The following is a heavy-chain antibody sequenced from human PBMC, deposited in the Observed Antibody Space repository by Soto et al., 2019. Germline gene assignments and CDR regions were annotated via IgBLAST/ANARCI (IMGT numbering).Heavy chain of an antibody. CDR3: AKASHPGIAAAGNFDY. Sequence: GGSLRLSCAASGFTFSSYAMSWVRQAPGKGLEWVSAISGSGGSTYYADSVKGRFTISRDNSKNMLYLQMNSLRAEDTAVYYCAKASHPGIAAAGNFDYWGQGTLVTVSS. V-gene: IGHV3-23*01. CDR2: ISGSGGST. J-gene: IGHJ4*02. D-gene: IGHD6-13*01. CDR1: GFTFSSYA.